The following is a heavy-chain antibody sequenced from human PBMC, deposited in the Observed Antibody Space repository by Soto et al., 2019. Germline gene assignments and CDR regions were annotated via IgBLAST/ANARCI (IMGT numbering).Heavy chain of an antibody. CDR2: IYYSGST. J-gene: IGHJ1*01. V-gene: IGHV4-59*01. Sequence: TSETLSLTCTVSGGSISTYYWSWIRQPPGKGLEWIGYIYYSGSTNYDPSLKSRVTISVNTSKNQFSLRLTSVTAADTAVYYCASSTRTYYYDSGGYFAEYFQNWGQGTLDTVS. CDR1: GGSISTYY. CDR3: ASSTRTYYYDSGGYFAEYFQN. D-gene: IGHD3-22*01.